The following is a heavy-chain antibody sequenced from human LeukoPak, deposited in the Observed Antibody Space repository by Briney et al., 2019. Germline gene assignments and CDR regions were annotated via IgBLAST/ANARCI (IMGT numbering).Heavy chain of an antibody. J-gene: IGHJ3*02. V-gene: IGHV4-39*02. Sequence: SETLSLTCTVSGGSMSNYYWSWIRQPPGKGLEWIGSMYYSGTTYYNPSLKSRVTISVDTSKNQFSLKLSSVTAADTAVYYCAREGGGYGSYYAFDIWGQGTMVTVSS. CDR3: AREGGGYGSYYAFDI. D-gene: IGHD1-26*01. CDR1: GGSMSNYY. CDR2: MYYSGTT.